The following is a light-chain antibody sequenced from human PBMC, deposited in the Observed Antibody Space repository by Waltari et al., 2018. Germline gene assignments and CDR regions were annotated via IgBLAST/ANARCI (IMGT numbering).Light chain of an antibody. CDR1: PSVTRAL. V-gene: IGKV3-20*01. CDR2: GAS. Sequence: EILLTQSPGTLSLSTGERATLSCRASPSVTRALDWYQQEPGKAPRLLIYGASNRATGIPDRFSGSGSGTDFSLTISRLEPEDCAVYYCQHYVRLPATFGQGTKVEIK. J-gene: IGKJ1*01. CDR3: QHYVRLPAT.